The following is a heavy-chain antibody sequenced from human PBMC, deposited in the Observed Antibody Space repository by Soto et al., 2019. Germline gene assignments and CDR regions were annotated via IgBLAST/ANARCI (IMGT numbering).Heavy chain of an antibody. J-gene: IGHJ4*02. Sequence: QVQLVESGGGVVQPGRSLRLSCVASGFTFSSYAMHWVRQAPGKGLEWVAVISYDGSNKYYADSVKGRFTISRDNSKNTLYLQMNSLRAEDTAVYYCARVHYDSSGKRVRGDYFDYWGQGTLVTVSS. CDR2: ISYDGSNK. CDR1: GFTFSSYA. D-gene: IGHD3-22*01. CDR3: ARVHYDSSGKRVRGDYFDY. V-gene: IGHV3-30-3*01.